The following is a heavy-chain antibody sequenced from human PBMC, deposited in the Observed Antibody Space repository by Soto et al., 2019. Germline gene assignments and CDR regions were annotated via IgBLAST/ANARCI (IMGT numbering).Heavy chain of an antibody. CDR3: ATSGPHDAFDI. CDR2: FDPEDGET. V-gene: IGHV1-24*01. CDR1: GYTLTELT. J-gene: IGHJ3*02. Sequence: QVQLVQSGAEVENPGASVKVSCKVSGYTLTELTMHWVRQAPGKGLEWMGGFDPEDGETIYAQTFQGRVTMTEDTSTDTAYMELSTLRSEDTDVFYCATSGPHDAFDIWGQGTMVTVSS. D-gene: IGHD2-15*01.